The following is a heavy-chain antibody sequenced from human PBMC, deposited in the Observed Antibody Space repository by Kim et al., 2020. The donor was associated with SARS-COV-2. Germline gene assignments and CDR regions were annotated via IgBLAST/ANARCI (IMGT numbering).Heavy chain of an antibody. J-gene: IGHJ4*01. V-gene: IGHV4-31*03. CDR2: LYGSGNN. CDR3: AKPCLAMLTYGDF. CDR1: GGSISSCGCY. Sequence: SETLSLTCTVSGGSISSCGCYWSWHRPGTGLEWVGRVYLYGSGNNYYNPSLQRSITISVDTTQNPFSLELSSATDAATAVYSSAKPCLAMLTYGDF. D-gene: IGHD5-18*01.